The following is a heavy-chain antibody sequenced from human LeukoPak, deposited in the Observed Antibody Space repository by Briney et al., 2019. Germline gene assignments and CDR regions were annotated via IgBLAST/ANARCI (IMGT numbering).Heavy chain of an antibody. V-gene: IGHV3-23*01. CDR3: AKDSFYYYGSGSPGSY. Sequence: PGGSLRLSCAASGFTFSSYAMSWVRQAPGKGLEWVSAISGSGGSTYYADSVKGRFTISRDNSKNTLYLQMNSLRAEDTAVYYCAKDSFYYYGSGSPGSYWGQGTLVTVSS. CDR2: ISGSGGST. D-gene: IGHD3-10*01. J-gene: IGHJ4*02. CDR1: GFTFSSYA.